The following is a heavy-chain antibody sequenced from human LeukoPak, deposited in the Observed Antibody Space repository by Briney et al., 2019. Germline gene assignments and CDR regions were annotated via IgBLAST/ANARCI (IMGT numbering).Heavy chain of an antibody. CDR1: GYTFTGYY. CDR3: ARARVAVAGHYRGFDAFDI. Sequence: RASVKVSCKASGYTFTGYYMHWVRQAPGQGLEWMGWINPNSGGTNYAQKFQGRVTMTRDTSISTAYMELSRLRSDDTAVYYCARARVAVAGHYRGFDAFDIWGQGTMVTVSS. D-gene: IGHD6-19*01. V-gene: IGHV1-2*02. J-gene: IGHJ3*02. CDR2: INPNSGGT.